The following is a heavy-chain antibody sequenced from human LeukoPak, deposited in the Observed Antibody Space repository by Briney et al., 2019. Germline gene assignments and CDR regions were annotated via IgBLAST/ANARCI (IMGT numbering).Heavy chain of an antibody. CDR2: IYHSGST. V-gene: IGHV4-4*02. D-gene: IGHD6-13*01. CDR1: GGSISSGNW. Sequence: PSETLTLTCAVSGGSISSGNWWSWVRQPPGKGLEWIGQIYHSGSTNYNPSLKSRVTISVEKSKNQFSLNLTSVTAADTAVYYCARGLVAAGTDYSGQGTLVTVSS. CDR3: ARGLVAAGTDY. J-gene: IGHJ4*02.